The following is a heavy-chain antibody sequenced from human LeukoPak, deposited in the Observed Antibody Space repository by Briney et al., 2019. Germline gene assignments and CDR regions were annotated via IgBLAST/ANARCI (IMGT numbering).Heavy chain of an antibody. V-gene: IGHV4-4*07. D-gene: IGHD6-13*01. J-gene: IGHJ5*02. Sequence: SETLSLTCTVSGGSISSYYWSWIRQPAGKGLEWIGRIYTSGSTNYNPSLKSRVTMSVDTPKNQFSLKLSSVTAADTAVYYCARDSSSWYLNWFDPWGQGTLVTVSS. CDR1: GGSISSYY. CDR3: ARDSSSWYLNWFDP. CDR2: IYTSGST.